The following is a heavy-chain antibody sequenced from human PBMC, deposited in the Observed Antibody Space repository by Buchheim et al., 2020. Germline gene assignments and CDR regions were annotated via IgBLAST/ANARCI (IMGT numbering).Heavy chain of an antibody. D-gene: IGHD3-22*01. J-gene: IGHJ6*02. Sequence: QEQLRQWGAGLLRPSETLSLTCAVFGGSLSGDYWSWIRQPPGKGLEWIGEINHSGGTNYNPSLKSRVTISVDTSQNQFSLKLTSVTAADTAVYYCAKDLHSITMMIPGGMDVWGQGTT. V-gene: IGHV4-34*01. CDR1: GGSLSGDY. CDR2: INHSGGT. CDR3: AKDLHSITMMIPGGMDV.